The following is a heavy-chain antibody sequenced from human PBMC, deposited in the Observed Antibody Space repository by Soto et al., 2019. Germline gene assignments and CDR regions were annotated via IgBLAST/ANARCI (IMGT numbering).Heavy chain of an antibody. Sequence: GGSLRLSCAASGFTFSSYAMTWVRQAPGKGLEWVSAISGSGGSTYYAASVKGRFTISSDNSKNTLYVQMNSLRVEDTAVYYCATRAAAGTLHYWGQGTLVTVSS. CDR1: GFTFSSYA. J-gene: IGHJ4*02. V-gene: IGHV3-23*01. CDR2: ISGSGGST. D-gene: IGHD6-13*01. CDR3: ATRAAAGTLHY.